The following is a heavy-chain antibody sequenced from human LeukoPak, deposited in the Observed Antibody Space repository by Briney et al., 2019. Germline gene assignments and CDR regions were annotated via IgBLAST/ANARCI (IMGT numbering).Heavy chain of an antibody. Sequence: PSETLSLTCSVSGASISSDSNYWGWIRQPPGKTLEWIGSIYSSGSTYYNPSLKSRVIIIIDTPKSHFSLTLSSVCAADTAVYYCGNYYGSVSSFPFFDYWGQGTLVTVSS. D-gene: IGHD3-10*01. CDR3: GNYYGSVSSFPFFDY. V-gene: IGHV4-39*07. CDR1: GASISSDSNY. J-gene: IGHJ4*02. CDR2: IYSSGST.